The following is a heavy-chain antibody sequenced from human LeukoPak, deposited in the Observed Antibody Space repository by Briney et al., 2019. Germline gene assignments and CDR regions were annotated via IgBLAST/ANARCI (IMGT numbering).Heavy chain of an antibody. Sequence: TGGSLRLSCAASGFTFSSYWMSWVRQAPGKGLERVANIKQDGSEKYYVDSVKGRFTISRDNAKNSLYLQMNSLRAEDTAVYYCARSLSGYYEPFDYWGQGTLVTVST. CDR3: ARSLSGYYEPFDY. V-gene: IGHV3-7*03. D-gene: IGHD3-22*01. CDR2: IKQDGSEK. CDR1: GFTFSSYW. J-gene: IGHJ4*02.